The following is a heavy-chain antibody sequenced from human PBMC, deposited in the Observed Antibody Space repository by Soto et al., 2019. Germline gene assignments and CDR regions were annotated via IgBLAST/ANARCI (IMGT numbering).Heavy chain of an antibody. V-gene: IGHV5-51*01. Sequence: GESLKISCKGSGYKFTTYWIGWVRQMPGKGLEWMAIIYPDDSDSRYSPSFQGQVTISADKSISTAYLQWSSLKASGTAIYYCVATYGDYLDYWGQGTLVTVSS. J-gene: IGHJ4*02. CDR1: GYKFTTYW. CDR3: VATYGDYLDY. D-gene: IGHD4-17*01. CDR2: IYPDDSDS.